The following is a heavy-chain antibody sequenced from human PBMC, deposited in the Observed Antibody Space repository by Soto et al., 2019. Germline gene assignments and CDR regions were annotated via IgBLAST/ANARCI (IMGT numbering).Heavy chain of an antibody. V-gene: IGHV4-59*01. CDR1: GGSISSYY. Sequence: PSETLSLTWTVSGGSISSYYWSWIRQPPGKGLEWIGYIYYSGSTNYNPSLKSRVTISVDTSKNQFSLKLSSVTAADTAVYYCASMDEFVAFYIWGQGTMVTVSS. J-gene: IGHJ3*02. D-gene: IGHD2-2*03. CDR2: IYYSGST. CDR3: ASMDEFVAFYI.